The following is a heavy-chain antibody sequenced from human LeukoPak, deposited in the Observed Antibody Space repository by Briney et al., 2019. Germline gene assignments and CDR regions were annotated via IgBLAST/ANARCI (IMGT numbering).Heavy chain of an antibody. CDR2: MNPNSGNT. V-gene: IGHV1-8*01. CDR3: ATYSSTSPYFGFDP. D-gene: IGHD2-2*01. J-gene: IGHJ5*02. Sequence: ASVKVSCKASGYTFTSYDINWMRQATGQGLEWMGWMNPNSGNTGYAQKSQGRVTMTRNTSISTAYMELSSLRSEDTAVYYCATYSSTSPYFGFDPWGQGTLVTVSS. CDR1: GYTFTSYD.